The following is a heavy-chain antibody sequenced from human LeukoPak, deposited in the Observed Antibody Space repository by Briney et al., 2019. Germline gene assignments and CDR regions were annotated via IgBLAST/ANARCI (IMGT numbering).Heavy chain of an antibody. Sequence: GGSLRLSCAASGFTLSSYAMSWVRQAPGKGLEWVSATSSSDAGTYYAESVRGRFTISRDNSKNTLFLQMNSLGAEDAAVYYCAKDGRGGVPRAFDIWGQGTMVTVSS. V-gene: IGHV3-23*01. J-gene: IGHJ3*02. D-gene: IGHD2-15*01. CDR3: AKDGRGGVPRAFDI. CDR1: GFTLSSYA. CDR2: TSSSDAGT.